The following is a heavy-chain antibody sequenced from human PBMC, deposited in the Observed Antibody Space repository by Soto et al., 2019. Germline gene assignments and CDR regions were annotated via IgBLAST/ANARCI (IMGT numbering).Heavy chain of an antibody. V-gene: IGHV1-2*02. CDR2: INPNNGAT. J-gene: IGHJ5*02. CDR3: ASHDPGARFDP. Sequence: QVQLVQSGAEVKKPGASGKVSCKAPRYIFTAYFMHWVRQAPGQGLEWMGGINPNNGATNYGLSFQGRVTMTRDTSISTAYMELSSLRSDDTAVYYCASHDPGARFDPWGQGTLVIVSS. D-gene: IGHD1-1*01. CDR1: RYIFTAYF.